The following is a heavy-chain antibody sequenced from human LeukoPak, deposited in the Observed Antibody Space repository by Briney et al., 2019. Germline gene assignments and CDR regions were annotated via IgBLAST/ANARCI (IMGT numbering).Heavy chain of an antibody. CDR1: GGTFSSYA. D-gene: IGHD4-17*01. CDR3: ARVVVGDIAAFDI. Sequence: SVKVSCKASGGTFSSYAISWVRQAPGQGLEWMGRIIPIFGTANYAQKFQGRVTITTDESTSTAYMELSSLRSEDTAVYYCARVVVGDIAAFDIWGQGTMVTVSS. CDR2: IIPIFGTA. J-gene: IGHJ3*02. V-gene: IGHV1-69*05.